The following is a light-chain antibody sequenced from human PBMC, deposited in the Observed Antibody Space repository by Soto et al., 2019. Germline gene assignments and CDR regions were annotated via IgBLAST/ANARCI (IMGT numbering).Light chain of an antibody. CDR1: SRDVGGYNY. Sequence: QSALTQPASVSGSPGQSITISCTGTSRDVGGYNYVSWYQQHPGKVPTPMIYDVSNRPSGVSNRFSGSKSGNTASLTIAGLQAADEADYYCTSYTSSSTLPYVFVTGTKVTVL. CDR3: TSYTSSSTLPYV. J-gene: IGLJ1*01. V-gene: IGLV2-14*01. CDR2: DVS.